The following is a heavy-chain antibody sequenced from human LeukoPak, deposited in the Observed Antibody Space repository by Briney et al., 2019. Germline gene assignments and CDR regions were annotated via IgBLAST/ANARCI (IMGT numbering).Heavy chain of an antibody. D-gene: IGHD6-13*01. CDR1: GFIFSSYS. Sequence: PGGSLRLSCAVSGFIFSSYSMNWVRQAPGKGLEWVSSISTSSIYIYYADSVKGRFTISRDNAKNSLYLQMNSLRAEDTAVYYCARDGPIAAPPHNWFDPWGQGTLVTVSS. V-gene: IGHV3-21*01. CDR3: ARDGPIAAPPHNWFDP. J-gene: IGHJ5*02. CDR2: ISTSSIYI.